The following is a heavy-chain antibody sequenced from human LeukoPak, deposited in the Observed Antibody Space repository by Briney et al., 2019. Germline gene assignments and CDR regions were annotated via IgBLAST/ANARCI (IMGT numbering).Heavy chain of an antibody. J-gene: IGHJ4*02. CDR3: AGGRNAYTFDN. CDR1: GFTFSSYE. Sequence: PGGSLRLSCAASGFTFSSYEINWVRQAPGKGLEWVSYISSGGNYRYYADSVKGRFTISRDNARNSLYLQMNSLRAEDTAVYYCAGGRNAYTFDNWGQGTLVTVSS. D-gene: IGHD5-24*01. V-gene: IGHV3-48*03. CDR2: ISSGGNYR.